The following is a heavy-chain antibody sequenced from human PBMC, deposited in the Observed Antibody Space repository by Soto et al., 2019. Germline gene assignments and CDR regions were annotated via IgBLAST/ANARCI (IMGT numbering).Heavy chain of an antibody. D-gene: IGHD2-8*01. CDR3: AKVKWTHGSVSDI. Sequence: EVQLLESGGGLVQPGGSLRLSCAASGCTFSSFAMSWVRKAPGKGLEWVSGISNSGGSVNYADSVKGRFTISRDNSKNTLSLEMNSLRAEDTALYYCAKVKWTHGSVSDIWGQGTMVTVSS. CDR1: GCTFSSFA. CDR2: ISNSGGSV. J-gene: IGHJ3*02. V-gene: IGHV3-23*01.